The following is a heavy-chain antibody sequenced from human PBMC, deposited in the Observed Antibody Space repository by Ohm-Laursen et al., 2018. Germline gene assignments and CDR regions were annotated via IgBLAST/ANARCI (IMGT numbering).Heavy chain of an antibody. CDR3: ARYSSSWYGDYYYGMDV. D-gene: IGHD6-13*01. Sequence: GSLRLSCAASGFTFSSYEMNWVRQAPGKGLEWVSYISSSGSTIYYADSVKGRFTISRDNAKNSLYLQMNSLRAEDTAVYYCARYSSSWYGDYYYGMDVWGQGTTVTVSS. V-gene: IGHV3-48*03. CDR1: GFTFSSYE. CDR2: ISSSGSTI. J-gene: IGHJ6*02.